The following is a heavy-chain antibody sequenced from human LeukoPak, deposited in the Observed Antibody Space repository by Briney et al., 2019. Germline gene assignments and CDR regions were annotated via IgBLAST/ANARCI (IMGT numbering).Heavy chain of an antibody. CDR1: GYTFSNYG. V-gene: IGHV1-18*01. CDR2: ISAYNGNT. J-gene: IGHJ4*02. Sequence: VASVKVSCKASGYTFSNYGISWVRQAPGQGLEWMGWISAYNGNTNYAQKLQGRVTMTTDTSTSTAYMELRSLRSDDTAVYYCARDSAYDSSGFNDYWGQGTLVTVSS. CDR3: ARDSAYDSSGFNDY. D-gene: IGHD3-22*01.